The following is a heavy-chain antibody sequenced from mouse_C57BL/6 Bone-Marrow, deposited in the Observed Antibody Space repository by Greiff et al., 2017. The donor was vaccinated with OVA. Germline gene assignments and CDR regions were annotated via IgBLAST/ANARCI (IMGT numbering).Heavy chain of an antibody. V-gene: IGHV14-3*01. CDR2: IDPANGNT. CDR1: GFNIKNTY. D-gene: IGHD1-1*01. Sequence: EVMLVESVAELVRPGASVKLSCTASGFNIKNTYMHWVKQRPEQGLEWIGRIDPANGNTKYAPKFQGKATITADTSSNTAYLQLSSLTSEDTAIYYCARHYGSSYWYFDVWGTGTTVTVSS. CDR3: ARHYGSSYWYFDV. J-gene: IGHJ1*03.